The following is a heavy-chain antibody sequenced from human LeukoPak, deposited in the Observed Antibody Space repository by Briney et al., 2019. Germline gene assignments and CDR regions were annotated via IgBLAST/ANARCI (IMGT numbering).Heavy chain of an antibody. D-gene: IGHD4-23*01. Sequence: ASVKVSCKASGYTFTGYYMHWVRQAPGQGLEWMGWINPNSGGTNYAQKFQGRVTMTRDTSISTAYMELSRLRSDDTAVYYCARSLDTVVTAYFDYWGQGTLVTVSS. CDR2: INPNSGGT. V-gene: IGHV1-2*02. CDR1: GYTFTGYY. CDR3: ARSLDTVVTAYFDY. J-gene: IGHJ4*02.